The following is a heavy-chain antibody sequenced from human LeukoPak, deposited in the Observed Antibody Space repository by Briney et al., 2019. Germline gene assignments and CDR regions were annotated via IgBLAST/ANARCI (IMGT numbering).Heavy chain of an antibody. D-gene: IGHD6-6*01. V-gene: IGHV3-21*01. J-gene: IGHJ4*02. CDR3: ARGLSGYASSLGY. CDR1: GFTFSAYS. CDR2: INGRGFSI. Sequence: GGSLRLSCATSGFTFSAYSMNWVRHAPRKRLEWVANINGRGFSIHYADSIKGRFTISRDNAKNTLYLQMNSLRAEDTAVYYCARGLSGYASSLGYWGQGTLVTVSA.